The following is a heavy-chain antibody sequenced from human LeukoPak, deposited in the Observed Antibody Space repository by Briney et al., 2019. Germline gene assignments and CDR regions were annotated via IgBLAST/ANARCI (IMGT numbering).Heavy chain of an antibody. V-gene: IGHV3-23*01. CDR2: ISGSGGST. D-gene: IGHD3-9*01. Sequence: GGSLRLSCAASGFTFSSYAMSWVRQAPGKGLEWVSAISGSGGSTYYADSVKGRFTISRDNSKNTLYLQMNSLRAEDTAVYYCAKEDELRYFDWLLAAFDYWGQGTLVTVSS. CDR3: AKEDELRYFDWLLAAFDY. CDR1: GFTFSSYA. J-gene: IGHJ4*02.